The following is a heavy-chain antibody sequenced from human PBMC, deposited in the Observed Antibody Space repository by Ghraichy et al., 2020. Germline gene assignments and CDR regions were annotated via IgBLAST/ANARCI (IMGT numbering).Heavy chain of an antibody. Sequence: SETLSLTCTVSGGSISSYYWSWIRQPPGKGLEWIGYIYDSGTTNYNPSLKSRVTISLDTSKNQFSLKLSSVTAADTAVYYCASDKYSSGSHYFDYWGWGTLVTVSS. V-gene: IGHV4-59*01. CDR2: IYDSGTT. CDR3: ASDKYSSGSHYFDY. D-gene: IGHD6-19*01. CDR1: GGSISSYY. J-gene: IGHJ4*02.